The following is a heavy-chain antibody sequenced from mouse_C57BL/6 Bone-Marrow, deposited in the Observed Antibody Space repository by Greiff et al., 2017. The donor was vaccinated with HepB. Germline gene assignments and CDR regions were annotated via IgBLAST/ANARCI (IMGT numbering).Heavy chain of an antibody. CDR3: ARPPYDGYPYAMDY. J-gene: IGHJ4*01. CDR2: INPNNGGT. D-gene: IGHD2-3*01. V-gene: IGHV1-22*01. CDR1: GYTFTDYN. Sequence: VQLQQSGPELVKPGASVKMSCKASGYTFTDYNMHWVKQSHGKSLEWIGYINPNNGGTSYNQKFKGKATLTVNKSSSTAYMELRSLTSEDSAVYYCARPPYDGYPYAMDYWGQGTSVTVSS.